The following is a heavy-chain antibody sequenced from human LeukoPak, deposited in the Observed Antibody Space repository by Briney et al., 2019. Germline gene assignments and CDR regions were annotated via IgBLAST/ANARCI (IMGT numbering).Heavy chain of an antibody. V-gene: IGHV3-23*01. Sequence: HSGGSLRLSCAASGFTFNNYAMAWVRQAPGRGLEWVSSISDSGGSTNYADSVKGRFTISRDNSKNTLYLQMNSLRAEDTATYYCANNLGYSISYWGQGSLVTVSS. CDR2: ISDSGGST. J-gene: IGHJ4*02. D-gene: IGHD5-12*01. CDR3: ANNLGYSISY. CDR1: GFTFNNYA.